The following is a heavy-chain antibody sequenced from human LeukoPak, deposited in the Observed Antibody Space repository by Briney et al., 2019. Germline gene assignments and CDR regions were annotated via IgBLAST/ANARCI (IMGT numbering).Heavy chain of an antibody. V-gene: IGHV4-30-4*01. CDR2: ISHTGST. Sequence: PSETLSLTCTVSGGSISSGDYYWSWIRQPPGKGLEWIGYISHTGSTHYNPSLESRVTISVDPEDTSRKQFFLRLTSLTAADTAVYYCARQYSPDSSGLTPWGQGTLVTVSS. CDR1: GGSISSGDYY. J-gene: IGHJ5*02. CDR3: ARQYSPDSSGLTP. D-gene: IGHD3-22*01.